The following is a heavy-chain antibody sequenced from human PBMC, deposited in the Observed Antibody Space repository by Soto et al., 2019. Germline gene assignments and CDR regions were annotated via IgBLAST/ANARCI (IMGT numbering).Heavy chain of an antibody. Sequence: QVQLQESGPGLVKPSETLSLTCTVSGGSVSSGSYYWSWIRQPPGKGLEWIGYIYYSGSTNYNPSLKSRVTISVDTSKNQFSLKLSSVTAADTAVYYCARDRLLSSYYYYYYGMDVWGQGTTVTVSS. J-gene: IGHJ6*02. CDR3: ARDRLLSSYYYYYYGMDV. CDR2: IYYSGST. V-gene: IGHV4-61*01. CDR1: GGSVSSGSYY. D-gene: IGHD3-3*02.